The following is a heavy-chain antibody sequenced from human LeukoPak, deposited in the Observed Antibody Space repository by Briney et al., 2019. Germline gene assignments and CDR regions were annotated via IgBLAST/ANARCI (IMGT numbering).Heavy chain of an antibody. CDR1: GYSFTIYW. J-gene: IGHJ5*02. D-gene: IGHD3-10*01. CDR3: ARQRGDSGTVNWFDP. V-gene: IGHV5-51*01. CDR2: IYPDDSDT. Sequence: GESLKISCETSGYSFTIYWIGWVRQRPGTGLEWVGAIYPDDSDTRYSPSFQGQVAISADRSIRTAYLKWNSLKASDTGMYYCARQRGDSGTVNWFDPWGQGTLVTVSS.